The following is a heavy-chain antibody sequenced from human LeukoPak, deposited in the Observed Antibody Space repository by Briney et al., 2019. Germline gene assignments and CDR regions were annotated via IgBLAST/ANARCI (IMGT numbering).Heavy chain of an antibody. CDR1: GGSISSGDYF. J-gene: IGHJ3*02. CDR2: IYYSGTT. D-gene: IGHD1-14*01. CDR3: ARGILNYAFDI. Sequence: PSETLSLTCSVSGGSISSGDYFWTWIRQPPGKGLEYIGYIYYSGTTYYNPSLKSRITMSVDMSANQFSLRLTSVSAADTAVYYCARGILNYAFDIWGQGTMVTVSS. V-gene: IGHV4-30-4*01.